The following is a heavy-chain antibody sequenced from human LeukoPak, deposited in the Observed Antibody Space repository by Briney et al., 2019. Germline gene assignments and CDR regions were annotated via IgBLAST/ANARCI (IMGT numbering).Heavy chain of an antibody. CDR2: IETGGAST. CDR3: ASRDSSGYYADY. J-gene: IGHJ4*02. V-gene: IGHV3-23*05. Sequence: GGSLRLSCAASGFTFSSYGMSWVRQAPGKGLEWASAIETGGASTYYADSVKGRFTISRDNAKNTLYLQMNSLRAEDTAVYYCASRDSSGYYADYWGQGTLVTVSS. D-gene: IGHD3-22*01. CDR1: GFTFSSYG.